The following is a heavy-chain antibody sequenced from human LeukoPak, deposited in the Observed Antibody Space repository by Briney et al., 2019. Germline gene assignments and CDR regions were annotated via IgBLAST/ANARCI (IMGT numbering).Heavy chain of an antibody. CDR3: AKDLNWGGR. J-gene: IGHJ4*02. CDR2: ISGSGVT. Sequence: GGSLRLSCAAYGFTFTTPAMTWVRQAPGKGLEWVSGISGSGVTDYADSVKGRFTISRDNSKNTLYLQINSLRAEDTAVYYCAKDLNWGGRWGQGTLVTVSS. D-gene: IGHD7-27*01. V-gene: IGHV3-23*01. CDR1: GFTFTTPA.